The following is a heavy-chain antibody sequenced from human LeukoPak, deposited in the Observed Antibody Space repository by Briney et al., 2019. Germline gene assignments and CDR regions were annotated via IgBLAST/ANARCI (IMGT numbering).Heavy chain of an antibody. CDR1: GVSISSSSYY. D-gene: IGHD2-15*01. J-gene: IGHJ6*02. V-gene: IGHV4-39*07. CDR3: ARDSYCSGGSCYYHYYYYGMDV. Sequence: SETLSLTCTVSGVSISSSSYYWGWIRQPPGKGLEWIGSIYYSGSTYYNPSLKSRVTISVDTSKNPFSLKLSSVTAADTAVYYCARDSYCSGGSCYYHYYYYGMDVWGQGTTVTVSS. CDR2: IYYSGST.